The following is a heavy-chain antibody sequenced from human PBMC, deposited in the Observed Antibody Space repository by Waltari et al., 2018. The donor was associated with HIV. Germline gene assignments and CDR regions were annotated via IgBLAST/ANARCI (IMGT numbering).Heavy chain of an antibody. J-gene: IGHJ4*02. V-gene: IGHV1-18*01. Sequence: QVQLVQSGAEVKKPGASVKVSCKASGYTFTSYGISWVRQAPGQGLEWMGWISAYNGNTNYAQKLQGRVTISRDNSKNTLYLQMDSLRGEDTAVYFCAKDRRQGYYNDNRGERPFDSWGQGTLVTVSS. D-gene: IGHD3-22*01. CDR3: AKDRRQGYYNDNRGERPFDS. CDR2: ISAYNGNT. CDR1: GYTFTSYG.